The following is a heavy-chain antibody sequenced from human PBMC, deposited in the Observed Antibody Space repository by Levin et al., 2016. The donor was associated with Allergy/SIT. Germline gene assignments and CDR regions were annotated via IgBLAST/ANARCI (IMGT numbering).Heavy chain of an antibody. V-gene: IGHV5-10-1*01. CDR3: ARESMVDGMGV. Sequence: WIRQPPGKGLEWMGRIDPSDSYTNYSPSFQGHVTISADKSISTAYLQWSSLKASDTAMYYCARESMVDGMGVWGQGTTVTVSS. D-gene: IGHD4/OR15-4a*01. CDR2: IDPSDSYT. J-gene: IGHJ6*02.